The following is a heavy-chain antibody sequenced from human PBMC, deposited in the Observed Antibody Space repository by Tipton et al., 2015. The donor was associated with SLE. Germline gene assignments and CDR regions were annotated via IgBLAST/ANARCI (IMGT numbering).Heavy chain of an antibody. CDR2: IYNTGSS. Sequence: LRLSCSVSGASIYTYYWHWIRQPPGKGLEWIGYIYNTGSSDYNPSLKSRVTMSIDTSRNQFFLKLNSVTAADTAVYYCAREPAASGWFDPWGQGALVTVSS. D-gene: IGHD2-2*01. V-gene: IGHV4-59*01. CDR1: GASIYTYY. CDR3: AREPAASGWFDP. J-gene: IGHJ5*02.